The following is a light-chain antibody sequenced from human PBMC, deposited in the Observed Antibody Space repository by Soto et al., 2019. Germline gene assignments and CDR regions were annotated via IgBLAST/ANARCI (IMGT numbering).Light chain of an antibody. CDR3: QQYHNWPPYT. CDR2: AAS. V-gene: IGKV3-15*01. CDR1: QSVYTN. J-gene: IGKJ2*01. Sequence: IVMTQSPATLSVPPGEGATLSCRASQSVYTNLAWYQQKPGQAPRLLIYAASTRASGIPARFSGGVSGTEFTLTISSLQSEDFAVYYCQQYHNWPPYTFGQGTKLEIK.